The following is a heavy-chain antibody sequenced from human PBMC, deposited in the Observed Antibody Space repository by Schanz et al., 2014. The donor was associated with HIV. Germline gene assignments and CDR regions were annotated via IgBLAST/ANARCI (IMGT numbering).Heavy chain of an antibody. V-gene: IGHV3-23*04. CDR3: AKGTNYYGSGSYHYYYGMDV. Sequence: EVHLVESGGGMVQPGGSLRLSCAASGFMFSAYNMNWVRQAPGKGLEWVSDISGSGDRPFYADSVKGRFTISRDNSKNTLYLQMNSLRAEDTALYYCAKGTNYYGSGSYHYYYGMDVWGLGTTVTVSS. CDR1: GFMFSAYN. D-gene: IGHD3-10*01. CDR2: ISGSGDRP. J-gene: IGHJ6*02.